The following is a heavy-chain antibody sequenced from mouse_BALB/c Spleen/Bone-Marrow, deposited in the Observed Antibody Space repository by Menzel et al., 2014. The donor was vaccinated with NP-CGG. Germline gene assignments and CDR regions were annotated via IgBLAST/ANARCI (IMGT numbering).Heavy chain of an antibody. J-gene: IGHJ2*01. CDR3: TRGWDGFDY. V-gene: IGHV1-15*01. CDR2: IHPGSGGT. Sequence: LEWIGAIHPGSGGTAYNQKFKDKATLTADKSSSTVYMELSSLTSEDSAVYYCTRGWDGFDYWGQGTTLTVSS. D-gene: IGHD2-3*01.